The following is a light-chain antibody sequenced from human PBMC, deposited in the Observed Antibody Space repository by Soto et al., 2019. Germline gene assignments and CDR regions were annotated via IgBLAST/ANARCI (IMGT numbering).Light chain of an antibody. CDR3: QQYNSYPLT. CDR1: QTISSW. CDR2: KAS. V-gene: IGKV1-5*03. Sequence: DIPMTQSPSSLSASVGDRVTITCRASQTISSWLAWYQQKPGQAPKLLIYKASSLESAVPSRFSGSGSGTEFTLTISGLQPDDFATYYCQQYNSYPLTFGGGTKVDNK. J-gene: IGKJ4*01.